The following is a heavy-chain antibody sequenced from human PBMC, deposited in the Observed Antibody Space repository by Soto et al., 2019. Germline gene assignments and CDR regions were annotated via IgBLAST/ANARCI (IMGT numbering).Heavy chain of an antibody. D-gene: IGHD2-2*01. CDR2: ISAYNGNT. CDR3: ARGVVVVPAARGIAP. V-gene: IGHV1-18*01. J-gene: IGHJ5*02. Sequence: QVQLVQSGAEVKKPWASVKVSCKASGYTFTSYGISWVRQAPGQGLEWMGWISAYNGNTNYAQKLQGRVTMTADTSTSRADRELRSLRSDDTAVYYGARGVVVVPAARGIAPWGKGTLVTVSS. CDR1: GYTFTSYG.